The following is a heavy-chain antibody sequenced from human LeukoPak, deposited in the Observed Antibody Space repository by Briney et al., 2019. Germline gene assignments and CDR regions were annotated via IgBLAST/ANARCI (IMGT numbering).Heavy chain of an antibody. V-gene: IGHV3-23*01. CDR1: GFTLSSYA. CDR3: AKAPMVRGAVFDY. Sequence: GGSLRLSCAASGFTLSSYAMSWVRQAPGKGLEWVSAISGSGGSTYYADSVKGRFTISRDSSKNTLYLQMNSLRAEDTAVYYCAKAPMVRGAVFDYWGQGTLVTVSS. J-gene: IGHJ4*02. CDR2: ISGSGGST. D-gene: IGHD3-10*01.